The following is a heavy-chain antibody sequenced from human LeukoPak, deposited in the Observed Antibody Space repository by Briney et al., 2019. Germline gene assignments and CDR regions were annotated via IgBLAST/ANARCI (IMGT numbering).Heavy chain of an antibody. CDR2: IYYSGNT. CDR3: ARVRGYSYDSSDFDY. CDR1: GDSISYYY. V-gene: IGHV4-59*01. D-gene: IGHD5-18*01. J-gene: IGHJ4*02. Sequence: SETLSLTCTVSGDSISYYYWSWIRHPPGKGLEWIGKIYYSGNTNYNPSLKSRVTISVDTSKNQISLKLSSVTAADTAVYYCARVRGYSYDSSDFDYWGQGTLVTVSS.